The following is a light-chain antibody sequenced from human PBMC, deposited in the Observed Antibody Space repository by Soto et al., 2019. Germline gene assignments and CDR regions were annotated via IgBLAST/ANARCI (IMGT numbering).Light chain of an antibody. CDR1: QSVSSSY. Sequence: EIVLTQSPGTLSLSPGERATLSCRASQSVSSSYLAWYQQKPGQAPRLLIYGASSRATGIPDRFSGSGSGTDFTLTISRLEPEDFAVYYYQQYDSSPPYTFGRGTKLEIK. CDR3: QQYDSSPPYT. V-gene: IGKV3-20*01. CDR2: GAS. J-gene: IGKJ2*01.